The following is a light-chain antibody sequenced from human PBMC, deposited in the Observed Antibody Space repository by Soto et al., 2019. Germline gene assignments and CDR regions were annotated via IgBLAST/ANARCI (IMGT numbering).Light chain of an antibody. CDR2: RVI. CDR1: SSDIGRYDY. CDR3: GSYAGNGAWV. Sequence: QSALTQPASVSGSPGQSITISCTGTSSDIGRYDYVSWYQQFPGKAPKLMIYRVINRPSGVSDRFSGSKSGNSASLSISGLQPEDEASYFCGSYAGNGAWVFGGGTKLTVL. V-gene: IGLV2-14*03. J-gene: IGLJ3*02.